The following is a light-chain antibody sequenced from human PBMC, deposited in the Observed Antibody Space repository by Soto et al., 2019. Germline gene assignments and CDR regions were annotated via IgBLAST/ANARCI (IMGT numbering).Light chain of an antibody. CDR2: EVS. J-gene: IGLJ1*01. CDR3: SSYTSSSTPLV. CDR1: NSDVGGYDY. Sequence: QSVLTQPPSASGSPGQSVTISCTGSNSDVGGYDYVSWYQQHPGKAPKLMIYEVSNRPSGVSNRFSGSKSGNTASLTISGLQAEDEADYYCSSYTSSSTPLVFGTGTKVTVL. V-gene: IGLV2-14*01.